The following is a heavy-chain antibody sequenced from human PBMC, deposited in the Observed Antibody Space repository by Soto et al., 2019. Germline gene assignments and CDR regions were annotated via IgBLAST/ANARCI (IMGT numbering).Heavy chain of an antibody. CDR2: ISSTTNYI. CDR3: ARESEDLTSNFDY. J-gene: IGHJ4*02. CDR1: VFTFTRYR. V-gene: IGHV3-21*06. Sequence: PGGSLRLSCAASVFTFTRYRMPWFRQAPGKGLEWVSSISSTTNYIYYGDSMKGRFTISRDNAKNSLYLEMNSLRAEDTAVYYCARESEDLTSNFDYWGQGTLVTVSS.